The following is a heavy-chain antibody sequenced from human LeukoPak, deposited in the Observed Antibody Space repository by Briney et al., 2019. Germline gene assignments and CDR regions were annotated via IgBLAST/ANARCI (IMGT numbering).Heavy chain of an antibody. CDR2: INHSGST. Sequence: SETLSLTCAVYGGSFSGYYWSWIRQPPGKGLEWIGEINHSGSTNYNPSLKSRVTISVDTSKNQFSLKLSSVTAADTAVYYCARLNGSRRAQQQLFDYWGQGTLVTVSS. D-gene: IGHD6-13*01. CDR1: GGSFSGYY. CDR3: ARLNGSRRAQQQLFDY. J-gene: IGHJ4*02. V-gene: IGHV4-34*01.